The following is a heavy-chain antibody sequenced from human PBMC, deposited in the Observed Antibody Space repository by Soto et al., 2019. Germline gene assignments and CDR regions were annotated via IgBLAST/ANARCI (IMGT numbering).Heavy chain of an antibody. CDR3: TTRMTAHFDY. V-gene: IGHV3-23*01. D-gene: IGHD2-21*02. CDR2: ISDRPTGHT. J-gene: IGHJ4*02. CDR1: VFTFSHYT. Sequence: GGALGLSCVASVFTFSHYTLNWVRRAPGKGLDWVSTISDRPTGHTHYAESVRGRFTISRDDSRETVFLQMDSLRAEDTAVYYCTTRMTAHFDYWGQGVMVTVSS.